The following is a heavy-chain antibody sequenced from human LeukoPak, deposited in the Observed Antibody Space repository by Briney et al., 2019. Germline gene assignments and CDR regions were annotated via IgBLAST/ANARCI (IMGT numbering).Heavy chain of an antibody. Sequence: GSVKVSCKVSGYTLPELSMHWVRQAPGKGLEWMGGFDPEDGETIYAQKFQGRVTMTEDTSTDTAYMELSSLRSEDTAVYYCATALASQPDSSGYYYLPDYWGQGTLVTVSS. CDR1: GYTLPELS. D-gene: IGHD3-22*01. J-gene: IGHJ4*02. CDR3: ATALASQPDSSGYYYLPDY. V-gene: IGHV1-24*01. CDR2: FDPEDGET.